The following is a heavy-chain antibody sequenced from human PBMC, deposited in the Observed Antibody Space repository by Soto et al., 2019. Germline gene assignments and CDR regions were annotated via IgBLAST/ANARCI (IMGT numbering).Heavy chain of an antibody. Sequence: QVQLVESGGGVVQPGRSLRLSCAASGFTFSSYGMHWVRQAPGKGLEWVAVISYDGSNKYYADSVKGRFTISRDNSKNTLYLQMNSLRAEDTAVYYCASREDWWGQGTLVTVSS. V-gene: IGHV3-30*03. CDR1: GFTFSSYG. J-gene: IGHJ4*02. CDR2: ISYDGSNK. CDR3: ASREDW. D-gene: IGHD3-9*01.